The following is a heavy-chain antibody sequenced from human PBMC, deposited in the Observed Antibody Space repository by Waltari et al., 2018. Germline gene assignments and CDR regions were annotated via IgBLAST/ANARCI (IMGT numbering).Heavy chain of an antibody. CDR3: ARTVGVVIRGPFDP. CDR2: IMPIFGTA. J-gene: IGHJ5*02. Sequence: QVQLVQSGAEVKKPGSSVKVSCKASGGTFSSYAISWVRQAPGQGLEWMGGIMPIFGTANDAQKFEGRVTITADASTRTAYMELSSLRSEDTAVYYCARTVGVVIRGPFDPWRQGTLVTVSS. D-gene: IGHD3-3*01. CDR1: GGTFSSYA. V-gene: IGHV1-69*01.